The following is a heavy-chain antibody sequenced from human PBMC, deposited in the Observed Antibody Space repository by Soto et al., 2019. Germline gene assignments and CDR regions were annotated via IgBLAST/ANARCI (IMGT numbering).Heavy chain of an antibody. CDR2: INPNSGGT. CDR1: GYTFTGYY. J-gene: IGHJ6*02. D-gene: IGHD3-9*01. V-gene: IGHV1-2*04. Sequence: ASVKVSCKASGYTFTGYYMHWVRQAPGQGLEWMGWINPNSGGTNYAQKFQGWVTMTRDTSISTAYMELSRLRSDDTAVYYCARDDSEYYDILTGYGMDVWGQGTTVNVSS. CDR3: ARDDSEYYDILTGYGMDV.